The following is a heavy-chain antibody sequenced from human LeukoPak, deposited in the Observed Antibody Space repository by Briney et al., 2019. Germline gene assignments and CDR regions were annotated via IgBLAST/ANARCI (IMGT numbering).Heavy chain of an antibody. Sequence: SETLSLTCTVSGGSISSYYWNWIRQPPGKGLEWIGYISYSGTTNYNPSLKSRVTISVDTSKNQFSLKLSSVTAANTAVYYCTRGSIAYYYMDVWGKGTTVTISS. CDR3: TRGSIAYYYMDV. J-gene: IGHJ6*03. CDR2: ISYSGTT. CDR1: GGSISSYY. V-gene: IGHV4-59*01. D-gene: IGHD3-22*01.